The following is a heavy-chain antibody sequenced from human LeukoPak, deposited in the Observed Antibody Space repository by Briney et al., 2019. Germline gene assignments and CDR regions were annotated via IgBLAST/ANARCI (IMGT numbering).Heavy chain of an antibody. Sequence: SETLSLTCTVSGGSISSGGYYWSWIRQPPGKGLEWIGYIYHSGSTYYNPSLKSRVTISVDRSKNQFSLKLTSVTAADTAVYYCARAVTRGVISLVDWGQGALVTVSS. CDR1: GGSISSGGYY. V-gene: IGHV4-30-2*01. CDR3: ARAVTRGVISLVD. CDR2: IYHSGST. J-gene: IGHJ4*02. D-gene: IGHD3-10*01.